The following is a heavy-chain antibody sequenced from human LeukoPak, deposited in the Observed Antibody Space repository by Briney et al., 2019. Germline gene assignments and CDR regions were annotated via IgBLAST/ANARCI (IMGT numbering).Heavy chain of an antibody. V-gene: IGHV4-30-4*08. CDR3: ASSSGGRRYYDSSGYSDY. CDR2: IYYSGST. D-gene: IGHD3-22*01. Sequence: SETLSLTCTVSGGSISSGDYYWSWIRQPPGKGLEWIGYIYYSGSTYYNPSLKSRVTISVDTSKNQFSLKLSSVTAADAAVYYCASSSGGRRYYDSSGYSDYWGQGTLVTVSS. CDR1: GGSISSGDYY. J-gene: IGHJ4*02.